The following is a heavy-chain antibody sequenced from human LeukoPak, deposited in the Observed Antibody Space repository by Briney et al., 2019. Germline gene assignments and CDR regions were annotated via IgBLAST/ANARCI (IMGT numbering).Heavy chain of an antibody. V-gene: IGHV4-59*08. J-gene: IGHJ4*02. CDR2: LSYTGST. D-gene: IGHD7-27*01. Sequence: ASETLSLNCAVSAASIRNHYWTWIRQPPGKGLVCTGSLSYTGSTNYNPSLKSRVTTSGDTSKNQFSLKLTSVTAADTAVYYCARLQGRGDNYLDFWGQGALVTVSS. CDR1: AASIRNHY. CDR3: ARLQGRGDNYLDF.